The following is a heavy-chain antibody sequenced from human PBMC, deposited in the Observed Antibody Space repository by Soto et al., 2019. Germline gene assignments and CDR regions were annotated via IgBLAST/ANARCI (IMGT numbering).Heavy chain of an antibody. V-gene: IGHV1-69*13. D-gene: IGHD3-16*02. CDR2: IIPIFGTA. Sequence: ASVKVSCKASGGTFSSYAISWVRQAPGQGLEWMGGIIPIFGTANYAQKFQGRVTITADESTSTAYMELSSLRSEDTAVYYCARGGYDYVWGSYRLSYFDYWGQGTLVTVSS. J-gene: IGHJ4*02. CDR1: GGTFSSYA. CDR3: ARGGYDYVWGSYRLSYFDY.